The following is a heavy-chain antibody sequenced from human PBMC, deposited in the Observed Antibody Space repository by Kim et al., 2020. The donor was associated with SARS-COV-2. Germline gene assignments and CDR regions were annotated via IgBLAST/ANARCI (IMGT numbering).Heavy chain of an antibody. CDR3: ARAYYYDSSGYKVDAFDI. CDR2: IKQDGSEK. Sequence: GGSLRLSCAASGFNFSSYWMSWVRQAPGKGLEWVANIKQDGSEKYYVDSVKGRFTISRDNAKNSLYLQMNSLRAEDTAVYYCARAYYYDSSGYKVDAFDIWGQGTMVTVSS. D-gene: IGHD3-22*01. V-gene: IGHV3-7*01. CDR1: GFNFSSYW. J-gene: IGHJ3*02.